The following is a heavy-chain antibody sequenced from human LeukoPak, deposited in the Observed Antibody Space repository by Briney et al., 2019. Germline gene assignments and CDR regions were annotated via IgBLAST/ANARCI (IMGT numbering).Heavy chain of an antibody. V-gene: IGHV1-46*03. CDR3: AIVPRGYSYGDWYFDY. J-gene: IGHJ4*02. D-gene: IGHD5-18*01. CDR2: INPSVGST. Sequence: ASVKVSCKASGYTFTSYYMHWVRQAPGQGLEWMGIINPSVGSTSYTQKFPGRVTMTRDTSTSTVSMELCSLRSEDTARYYCAIVPRGYSYGDWYFDYWGQGTLVTVSS. CDR1: GYTFTSYY.